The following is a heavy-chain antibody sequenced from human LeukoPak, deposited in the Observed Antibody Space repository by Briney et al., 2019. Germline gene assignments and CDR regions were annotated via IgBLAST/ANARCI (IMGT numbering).Heavy chain of an antibody. V-gene: IGHV1-18*01. D-gene: IGHD6-19*01. CDR2: IAVYNGDT. CDR1: GYTFTSYG. Sequence: ASVKVSCKASGYTFTSYGISWVRQAPGQGPEWMGWIAVYNGDTKFLQKFQGRVTLTTDASTNTAYMELRSLTSDDTAVYYCARQARYSTGWYGGYYFDHWGQGTPVTVSA. J-gene: IGHJ4*02. CDR3: ARQARYSTGWYGGYYFDH.